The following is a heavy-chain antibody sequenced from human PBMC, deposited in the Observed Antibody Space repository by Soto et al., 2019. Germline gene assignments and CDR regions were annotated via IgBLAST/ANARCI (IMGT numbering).Heavy chain of an antibody. CDR3: ASQQLVHYYYGMDV. CDR1: GVSISSSSYY. CDR2: IYYSGST. V-gene: IGHV4-39*01. Sequence: PSETLSLTCTVSGVSISSSSYYWGWIRQPPGKGLEWIGSIYYSGSTYYNPSPKSRVTISVDTSKNQFSLKLSSVTAADTAVYYCASQQLVHYYYGMDVWGQGTTVTVSS. J-gene: IGHJ6*02. D-gene: IGHD6-13*01.